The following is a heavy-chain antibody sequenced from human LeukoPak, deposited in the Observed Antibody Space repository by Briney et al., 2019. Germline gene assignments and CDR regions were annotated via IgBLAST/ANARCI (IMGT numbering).Heavy chain of an antibody. CDR1: GGSVSSGSYY. CDR2: IYYSGST. CDR3: ARDKDAFDI. Sequence: SEFLSLTCTVSGGSVSSGSYYWNWIRQPPGKGLEWIGYIYYSGSTNYNLSLKSRVTISVDTSKNQFSLKLSSVTAADTAVYYCARDKDAFDIWGQGTMVTVSS. V-gene: IGHV4-61*01. J-gene: IGHJ3*02.